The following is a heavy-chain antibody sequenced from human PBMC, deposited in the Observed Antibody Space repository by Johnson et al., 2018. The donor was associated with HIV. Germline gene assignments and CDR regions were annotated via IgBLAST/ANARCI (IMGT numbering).Heavy chain of an antibody. CDR2: ISNADSTI. D-gene: IGHD6-19*01. CDR1: GFTFSAYY. CDR3: ARGGSTAGFDI. J-gene: IGHJ3*02. Sequence: QVQLVESGGGVVRPGGSLRLSCAASGFTFSAYYMSWIRQAPGKGLDWVSYISNADSTIYYADSVKGRFTISRDNAKNSVYLQMNSLRVADTAIYYCARGGSTAGFDIWGQGTMVTVSS. V-gene: IGHV3-11*04.